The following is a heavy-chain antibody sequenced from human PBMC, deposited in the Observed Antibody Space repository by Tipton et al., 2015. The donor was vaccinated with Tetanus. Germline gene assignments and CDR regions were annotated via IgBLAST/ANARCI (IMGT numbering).Heavy chain of an antibody. CDR3: ARGLIDDFLGSRIYFDS. V-gene: IGHV4-59*11. CDR2: IFYSGNS. D-gene: IGHD3-16*01. J-gene: IGHJ4*02. Sequence: TLSLTCAVSGESFSGHYWSWIRQAPGKGLEWVGDIFYSGNSIPNPSFRSRVTMSADTSRTLFSLTLMSVTAADTAVYFCARGLIDDFLGSRIYFDSWGPGTLVTVSS. CDR1: GESFSGHY.